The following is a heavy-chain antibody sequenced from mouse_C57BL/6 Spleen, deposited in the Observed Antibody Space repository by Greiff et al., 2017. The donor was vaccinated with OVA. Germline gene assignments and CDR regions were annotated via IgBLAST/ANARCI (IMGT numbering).Heavy chain of an antibody. J-gene: IGHJ1*03. CDR2: IYPRSGNT. CDR1: GYTFTSYG. V-gene: IGHV1-81*01. CDR3: ERNYYYGSSYEGYWYFDV. Sequence: QVQLKESGAELARPGASVKLSCKASGYTFTSYGISWVKQRTGQGLEWIGEIYPRSGNTYYNEKFKGKATLTADKSSSTAYMELRSLTSEDSAVYFCERNYYYGSSYEGYWYFDVWGTGTTVTVSS. D-gene: IGHD1-1*01.